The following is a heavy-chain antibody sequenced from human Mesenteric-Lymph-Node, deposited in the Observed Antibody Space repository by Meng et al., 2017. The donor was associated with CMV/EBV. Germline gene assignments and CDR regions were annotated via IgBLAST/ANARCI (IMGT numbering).Heavy chain of an antibody. CDR3: ARDTLYSSSWFKFDY. V-gene: IGHV3-21*01. J-gene: IGHJ4*02. D-gene: IGHD6-13*01. CDR1: GFTFSSYS. CDR2: ISSSSSYI. Sequence: SGFTFSSYSMNWVRQAPGKGLEWVSSISSSSSYIYYADSVKGRFTISRDNAKNSLYLQMNSLRAEDTAVYYCARDTLYSSSWFKFDYWGQGTLVTVSS.